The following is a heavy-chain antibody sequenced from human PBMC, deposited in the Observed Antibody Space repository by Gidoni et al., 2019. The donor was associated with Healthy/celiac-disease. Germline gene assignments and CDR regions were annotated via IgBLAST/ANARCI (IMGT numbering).Heavy chain of an antibody. CDR3: ARTSSNGGENYFDY. J-gene: IGHJ4*02. V-gene: IGHV4-39*01. D-gene: IGHD3-16*01. CDR1: GGPISRSSSY. Sequence: QLQLPESGPGLVKPSETLSLTCTVSGGPISRSSSYWGWIRQPPGKGLEWIGSIYYSGSTYYNPSLKRRVTISVDTSKNQFSLKLSSVTAADTAVYYCARTSSNGGENYFDYWGQGTLVTVSS. CDR2: IYYSGST.